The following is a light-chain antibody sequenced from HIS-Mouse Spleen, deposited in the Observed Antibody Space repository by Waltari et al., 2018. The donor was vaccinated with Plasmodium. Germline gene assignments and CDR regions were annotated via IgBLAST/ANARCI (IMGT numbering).Light chain of an antibody. CDR2: EGS. J-gene: IGLJ3*02. Sequence: QSALTQPASVSGSPGQSITISCTGTSSDVGSYNLVSWYQQHPGQAPKLMIYEGSKRHTGVPNRFSGSNTGNTSSLTSSGLRAEDDANYYCCSYAGSSTLVFGGGTELTVL. CDR3: CSYAGSSTLV. V-gene: IGLV2-23*01. CDR1: SSDVGSYNL.